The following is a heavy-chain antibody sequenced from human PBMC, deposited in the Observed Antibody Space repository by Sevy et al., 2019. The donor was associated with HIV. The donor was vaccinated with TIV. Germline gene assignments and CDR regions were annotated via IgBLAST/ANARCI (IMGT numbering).Heavy chain of an antibody. J-gene: IGHJ3*02. Sequence: GGSLRLSCAASGFTFSSYWMSWVRQAPGKGLEWVANIKQDGSEKYYVDSVKGRFTISRDNAKNSLYLQMNSLRAEDTAGYYCARGEGYCSGGSCYAWGAFDIWGQGTMVTVSS. CDR1: GFTFSSYW. CDR2: IKQDGSEK. CDR3: ARGEGYCSGGSCYAWGAFDI. D-gene: IGHD2-15*01. V-gene: IGHV3-7*03.